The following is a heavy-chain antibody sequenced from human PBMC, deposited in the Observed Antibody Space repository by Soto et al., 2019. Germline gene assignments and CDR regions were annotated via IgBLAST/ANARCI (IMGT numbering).Heavy chain of an antibody. CDR2: ISASGGHT. V-gene: IGHV3-23*01. CDR1: GFTFSRYA. Sequence: EVQLLGSGGSLVQPGGSLRLSCAASGFTFSRYAMSWVRQAPGAGLEWVSGISASGGHTYYADSVKGRFTISRDNSRNTVFLQMNSLTAEDTALYYCGKDPNGDFVGAHDMWGRGTMVTVSS. D-gene: IGHD4-17*01. J-gene: IGHJ3*02. CDR3: GKDPNGDFVGAHDM.